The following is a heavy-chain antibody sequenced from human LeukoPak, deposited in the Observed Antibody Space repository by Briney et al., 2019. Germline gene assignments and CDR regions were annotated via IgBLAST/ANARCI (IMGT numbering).Heavy chain of an antibody. CDR3: ARHRGHTSISIVEVPAAITWFDP. CDR2: MYYSGAT. CDR1: GGSLSSSSYY. Sequence: SETLSLTCTVSGGSLSSSSYYWGWIRQPPGKGLEWIGRMYYSGATHFNPSLASRVTISIDTSKNHFSLKLSSVTAADTAVYYCARHRGHTSISIVEVPAAITWFDPWGQGTLVTVSS. D-gene: IGHD2-2*01. V-gene: IGHV4-39*01. J-gene: IGHJ5*02.